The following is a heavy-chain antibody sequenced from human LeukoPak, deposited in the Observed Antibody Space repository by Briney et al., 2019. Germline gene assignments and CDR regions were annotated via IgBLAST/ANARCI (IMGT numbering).Heavy chain of an antibody. J-gene: IGHJ4*02. CDR2: INQGGSDK. Sequence: GSLRLSCAASGFTFSGHWMSWVRQAPGKGLEWVANINQGGSDKYYVDSVKDRFTISRDNANNLLYLQMNSLRGEDTAVYYCTRDRSRAEDDWGQGTLVTVSS. D-gene: IGHD1-14*01. V-gene: IGHV3-7*01. CDR1: GFTFSGHW. CDR3: TRDRSRAEDD.